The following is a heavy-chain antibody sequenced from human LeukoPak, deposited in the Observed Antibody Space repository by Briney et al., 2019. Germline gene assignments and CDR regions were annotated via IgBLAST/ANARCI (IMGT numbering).Heavy chain of an antibody. V-gene: IGHV1-2*02. D-gene: IGHD6-13*01. CDR2: MNPNSGAP. J-gene: IGHJ4*02. Sequence: GASVKVSCKASGYTFTGYYMHWVRQAPGQGLEWMGWMNPNSGAPNYAQKFQGRVTMTRDTSISTPYMELSRLRSDDTAVYYCARDPYSSSWYIDWGQGTLVTVSS. CDR1: GYTFTGYY. CDR3: ARDPYSSSWYID.